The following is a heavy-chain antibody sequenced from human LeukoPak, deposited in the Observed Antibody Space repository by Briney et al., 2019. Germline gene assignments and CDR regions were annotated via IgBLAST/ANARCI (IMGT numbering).Heavy chain of an antibody. Sequence: ASVKVSCKASGYTFTGYYMHWVPQAPGQGLEWMGWTHPKSGGTSYEQSFQGRVIMTSDTSISTAYMEVRRLTSDDTAVYYCARGTILEPFHIWGQGTMVTVSS. CDR2: THPKSGGT. J-gene: IGHJ3*02. D-gene: IGHD3-3*01. V-gene: IGHV1-2*02. CDR3: ARGTILEPFHI. CDR1: GYTFTGYY.